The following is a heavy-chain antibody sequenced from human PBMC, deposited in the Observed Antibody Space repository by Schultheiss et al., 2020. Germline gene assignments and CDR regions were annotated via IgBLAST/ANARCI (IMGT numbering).Heavy chain of an antibody. Sequence: ASVKVSCKASGYTFTSYGISWVRQAPGQGLEWMGWINPNSGGTNYAQKFQGRVTMTRDTSISTAYMELSRLRSDDTAVYYCARDPTWGGLDVWGQGTTVTVSS. D-gene: IGHD3-10*01. V-gene: IGHV1-2*02. CDR1: GYTFTSYG. CDR3: ARDPTWGGLDV. CDR2: INPNSGGT. J-gene: IGHJ6*02.